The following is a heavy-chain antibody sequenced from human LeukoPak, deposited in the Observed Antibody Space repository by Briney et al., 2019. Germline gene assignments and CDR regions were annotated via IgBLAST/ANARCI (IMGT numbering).Heavy chain of an antibody. CDR3: ARTTTYSSGWYGAY. CDR2: IYGGDSET. D-gene: IGHD6-19*01. CDR1: GYRYSDYW. J-gene: IGHJ4*02. V-gene: IGHV5-51*01. Sequence: GESLKISFKGSGYRYSDYWIGWVRQMPGKGLEWMGIIYGGDSETRYSPSLQGEATISADKSINTAYLQWSSLKASDTAMYYCARTTTYSSGWYGAYWGQGTLVTVSS.